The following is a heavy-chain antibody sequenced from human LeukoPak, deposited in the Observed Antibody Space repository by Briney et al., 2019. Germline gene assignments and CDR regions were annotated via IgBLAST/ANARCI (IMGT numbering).Heavy chain of an antibody. CDR2: INPSGGST. J-gene: IGHJ4*02. D-gene: IGHD2-15*01. Sequence: ASVTVSCKASGYTFTSYYMHWVRQAPGQGLEWMGIINPSGGSTSYAQKFQGRVTITADESTSTAYMKLSSLRSEDTAVYYCARRDRMGYYFDYWGQGTLVTVSS. CDR3: ARRDRMGYYFDY. CDR1: GYTFTSYY. V-gene: IGHV1-46*01.